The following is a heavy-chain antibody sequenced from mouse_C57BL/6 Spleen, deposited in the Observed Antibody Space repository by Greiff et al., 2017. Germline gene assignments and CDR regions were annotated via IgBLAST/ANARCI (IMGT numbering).Heavy chain of an antibody. CDR1: GYTFTSYW. D-gene: IGHD1-2*01. V-gene: IGHV1-69*01. J-gene: IGHJ2*01. CDR3: ASGTTAGGYFDY. Sequence: QVQLQQPGAELVMPGASAKLSCKASGYTFTSYWMHWVKQRPGQGLEWIGEIDPSDSYTNYNQKFKGKSTLTVDKSSSTAYMQLSSLTSEDSAVYYCASGTTAGGYFDYWGQGTTLTVSS. CDR2: IDPSDSYT.